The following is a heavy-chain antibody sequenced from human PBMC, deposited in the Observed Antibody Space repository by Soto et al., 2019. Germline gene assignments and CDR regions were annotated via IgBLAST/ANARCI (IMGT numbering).Heavy chain of an antibody. D-gene: IGHD3-22*01. CDR1: GYTFTSYY. J-gene: IGHJ4*02. V-gene: IGHV1-46*01. CDR2: INPSGGST. CDR3: ARDPGYYDSSGSVDY. Sequence: ASVKVSCKASGYTFTSYYVHWVRQAPGQGLEWMGIINPSGGSTSYAQKFQGRATITADKSTSTAYMELSSLRSEDTAVYYCARDPGYYDSSGSVDYWGQGTLVTVSS.